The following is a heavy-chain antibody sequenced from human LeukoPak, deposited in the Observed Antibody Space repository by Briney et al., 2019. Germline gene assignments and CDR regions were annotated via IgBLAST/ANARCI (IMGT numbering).Heavy chain of an antibody. CDR3: ARQSAIFGVVTPAAFDI. CDR2: INAGNGNT. D-gene: IGHD3-3*01. V-gene: IGHV1-3*01. CDR1: GYTFTSYA. J-gene: IGHJ3*02. Sequence: ASVKVSCKASGYTFTSYAMHWVRQAPGQRLEWMGWINAGNGNTKYSQKFQGRVTITRDTSASTAYMELSSLRSEDTAVYYCARQSAIFGVVTPAAFDIWGQGTMVTVFS.